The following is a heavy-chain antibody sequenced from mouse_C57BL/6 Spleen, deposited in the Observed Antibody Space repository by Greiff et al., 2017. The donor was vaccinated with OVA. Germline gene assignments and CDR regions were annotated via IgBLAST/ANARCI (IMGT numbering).Heavy chain of an antibody. CDR3: VKAVTAHPTGFGY. CDR2: ISNKANGYTT. CDR1: GFTFTDYY. D-gene: IGHD3-2*02. J-gene: IGHJ3*01. Sequence: EVKLMESGGGLVQPGASLRLSCAASGFTFTDYYMSWVRQPPGKAPEWLALISNKANGYTTEYTASVKVRFTISKDNSQNILYLQMNTLRAEDSATYYCVKAVTAHPTGFGYWGQGTLVTVSA. V-gene: IGHV7-4*01.